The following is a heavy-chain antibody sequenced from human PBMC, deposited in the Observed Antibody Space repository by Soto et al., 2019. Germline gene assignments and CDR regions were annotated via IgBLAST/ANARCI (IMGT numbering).Heavy chain of an antibody. CDR1: GFTVSSNY. Sequence: EVQLVESGGGLVQPGGSLRLSCAASGFTVSSNYMSWVRQAPGKGLEWVSVIYSGGSTYYADSVKGRFTISRDNSKNTLYLQMNSLRAEDTVVYYCAREDSSSYYDAFDIWGQGTMVTVSS. J-gene: IGHJ3*02. V-gene: IGHV3-66*01. CDR2: IYSGGST. CDR3: AREDSSSYYDAFDI. D-gene: IGHD6-13*01.